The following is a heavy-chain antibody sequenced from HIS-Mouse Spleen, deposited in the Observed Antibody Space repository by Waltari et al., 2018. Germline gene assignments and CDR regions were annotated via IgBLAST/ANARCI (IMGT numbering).Heavy chain of an antibody. CDR3: AREIPYSSSWYDWYFDL. D-gene: IGHD6-13*01. J-gene: IGHJ2*01. V-gene: IGHV4-39*07. Sequence: QLQLQESGPGLVKPSETLSLTCTVSGGSISSSSYYWGWIRQPPGKGREWIGSIYDSGRTSYNPSLKSRVTISVDTSKNQFSLKLSSVTAADTAVYYCAREIPYSSSWYDWYFDLWGRGTLVTVSS. CDR1: GGSISSSSYY. CDR2: IYDSGRT.